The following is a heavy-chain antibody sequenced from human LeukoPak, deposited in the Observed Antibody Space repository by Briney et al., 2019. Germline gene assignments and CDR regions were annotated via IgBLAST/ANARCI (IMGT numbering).Heavy chain of an antibody. CDR1: GFTFSSYW. CDR3: ARETDSSSWYGGLSS. V-gene: IGHV3-74*01. Sequence: PGGSLRLSCAASGFTFSSYWMHWVRQAPGKGLVWVSRINSDGSSTSYADSVKGRFTISRDNAKNTLYLQMNSLRAEDTAVYYCARETDSSSWYGGLSSWGQGTLVTVSS. J-gene: IGHJ4*02. CDR2: INSDGSST. D-gene: IGHD6-13*01.